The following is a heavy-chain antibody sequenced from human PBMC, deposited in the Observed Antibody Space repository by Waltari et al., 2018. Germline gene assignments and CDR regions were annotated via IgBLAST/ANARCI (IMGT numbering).Heavy chain of an antibody. V-gene: IGHV1-8*01. Sequence: QVQLVQSGAEVKKPGASVKVSCQASGYTFTSYDINWVRQPTGQGLEWMGWMNPNSGNTGYAQKVQGRVTMTRNTSISTAYMELSSLRSEDTAVYYCARGLRFLEWLSSYYYGMDVWGQGTTVTVSS. D-gene: IGHD3-3*01. CDR3: ARGLRFLEWLSSYYYGMDV. CDR1: GYTFTSYD. J-gene: IGHJ6*02. CDR2: MNPNSGNT.